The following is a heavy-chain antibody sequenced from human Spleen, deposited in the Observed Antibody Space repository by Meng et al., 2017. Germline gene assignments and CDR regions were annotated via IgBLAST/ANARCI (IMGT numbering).Heavy chain of an antibody. CDR2: THYGGAI. CDR1: GGSVSSGSYY. J-gene: IGHJ4*02. V-gene: IGHV4-61*01. CDR3: AVWRTSRALAGSIDF. Sequence: GSLRPSCTVSGGSVSSGSYYWSWIRQPPGKGPEWVVYTHYGGAIIFNPSLKSRATMSVDSSRSQFSLNLRSLTAADSATYYCAVWRTSRALAGSIDFWGQGATVTVSS. D-gene: IGHD3/OR15-3a*01.